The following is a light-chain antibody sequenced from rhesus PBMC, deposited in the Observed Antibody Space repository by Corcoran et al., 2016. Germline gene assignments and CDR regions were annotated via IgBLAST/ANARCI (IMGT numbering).Light chain of an antibody. Sequence: DIQMTQSPSSLPASVGERVPTTRRASQGVSNWLAWYQQKRGKPPKLLNYRASNLETGVPSRFSGSGAGTDCTLTISSLQADDVATYYCRQHYTFPWTFGQGTKVEIK. J-gene: IGKJ1*01. V-gene: IGKV1-69*01. CDR2: RAS. CDR1: QGVSNW. CDR3: RQHYTFPWT.